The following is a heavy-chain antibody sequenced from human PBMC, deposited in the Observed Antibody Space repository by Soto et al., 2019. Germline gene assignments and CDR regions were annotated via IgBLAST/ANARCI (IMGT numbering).Heavy chain of an antibody. J-gene: IGHJ4*02. CDR2: INHSGST. Sequence: LSPTCAVYGGSFSGYYWSWLRQPPGKGLEWIGEINHSGSTNYNPSLKSRVTISVDTSKNQFSLKLSSVTAADTAVYYCARGLYSGYDRNPELDYWGQGTLVTGSS. D-gene: IGHD5-12*01. CDR3: ARGLYSGYDRNPELDY. V-gene: IGHV4-34*01. CDR1: GGSFSGYY.